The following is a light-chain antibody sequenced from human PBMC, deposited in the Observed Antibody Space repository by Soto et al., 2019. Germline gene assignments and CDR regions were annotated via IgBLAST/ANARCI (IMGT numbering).Light chain of an antibody. CDR2: GAS. J-gene: IGKJ1*01. CDR1: QTLSSSY. V-gene: IGKV3-20*01. Sequence: VFTQSPGTLSLSPGERVPLSCRASQTLSSSYLAWYQQKPGQAPRLLIHGASSRATGIPDRFSGSGSGTDFTLTISSLQSEDFAVYYCQQYNNWPPWTFGQGTMVDIK. CDR3: QQYNNWPPWT.